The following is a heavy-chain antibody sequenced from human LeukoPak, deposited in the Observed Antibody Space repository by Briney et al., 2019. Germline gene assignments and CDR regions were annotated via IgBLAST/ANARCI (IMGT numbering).Heavy chain of an antibody. CDR3: ARGLRDEERHYGYYYMDV. J-gene: IGHJ6*03. D-gene: IGHD3-22*01. V-gene: IGHV4-4*07. CDR1: SGSIYSYF. CDR2: IYAPGST. Sequence: SETLSLTCTVSSGSIYSYFWTWIRQPTGKGLEWIGRIYAPGSTNYNPSLKSRVTMSVDTSKNQFSLKLSSVTAADTAVYYCARGLRDEERHYGYYYMDVWGKGTTVTVSS.